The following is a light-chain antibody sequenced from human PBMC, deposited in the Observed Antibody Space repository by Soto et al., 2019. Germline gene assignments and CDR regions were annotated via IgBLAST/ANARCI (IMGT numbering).Light chain of an antibody. J-gene: IGKJ1*01. Sequence: DIQMTQSPSTLSASVGDRVTITCRASQSISSWFAWYQQKPGKAPKLLIYTASSLESGVPSRFSGSGSGTEFTLTIIRLQADDFATYYCQQYNSYSWTFGQGTKVEI. V-gene: IGKV1-5*03. CDR2: TAS. CDR1: QSISSW. CDR3: QQYNSYSWT.